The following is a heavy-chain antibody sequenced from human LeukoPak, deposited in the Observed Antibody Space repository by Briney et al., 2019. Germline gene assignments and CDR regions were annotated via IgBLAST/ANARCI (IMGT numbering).Heavy chain of an antibody. CDR3: ASVFAYDYAFDI. CDR1: GSIFTSYW. CDR2: IDPSDSYT. Sequence: GASLLISGKGSGSIFTSYWISWVRPLAGKGLEWMGRIDPSDSYTNYSPSFQGHVTISADKSISTAYLQWSSLKASDTAMYYCASVFAYDYAFDIWGQGTMVTVSS. J-gene: IGHJ3*02. V-gene: IGHV5-10-1*01. D-gene: IGHD3-3*01.